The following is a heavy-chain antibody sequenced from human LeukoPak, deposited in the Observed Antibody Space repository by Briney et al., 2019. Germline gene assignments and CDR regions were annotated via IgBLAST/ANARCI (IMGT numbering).Heavy chain of an antibody. Sequence: GGSLRLSCAASGFTFGSYWMSWVRQAPGKGLEWVANIKQDGSEKYYVDSVKGRFTISRDNAKNSLYLQMNSLRAEDTAVYYCARNYDGFDYWGQGTLVTVSS. CDR3: ARNYDGFDY. CDR1: GFTFGSYW. D-gene: IGHD1-7*01. CDR2: IKQDGSEK. J-gene: IGHJ4*02. V-gene: IGHV3-7*01.